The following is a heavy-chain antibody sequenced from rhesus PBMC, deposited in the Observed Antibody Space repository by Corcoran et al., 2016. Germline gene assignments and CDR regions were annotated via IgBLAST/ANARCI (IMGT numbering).Heavy chain of an antibody. CDR1: GGSISSSYW. CDR3: ARREVDNSLDV. J-gene: IGHJ5-2*02. CDR2: CYGCSAST. Sequence: QVQLQESGPGLVKPSETLSLTCAVSGGSISSSYWWSWIRQSPGKGLEWIGYCYGCSASTSSNPAHMSRVTISTDTSKNQFSLKLSSVPAADTAVYYCARREVDNSLDVWGRGVLVTVSS. V-gene: IGHV4S18*01.